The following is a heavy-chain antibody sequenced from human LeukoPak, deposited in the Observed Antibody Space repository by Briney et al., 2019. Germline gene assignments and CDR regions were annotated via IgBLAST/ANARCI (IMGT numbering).Heavy chain of an antibody. CDR1: GFTFRNYW. D-gene: IGHD2-15*01. Sequence: GGSLRLSCAASGFTFRNYWIHWVRQAPGEGLVWVSRINSDGSITNYADSVKGRFTISRDNAKNTLYLQMNSLRAEGTAVYYCTRVGYGMDVWGQGTTVTVSS. CDR2: INSDGSIT. V-gene: IGHV3-74*01. CDR3: TRVGYGMDV. J-gene: IGHJ6*02.